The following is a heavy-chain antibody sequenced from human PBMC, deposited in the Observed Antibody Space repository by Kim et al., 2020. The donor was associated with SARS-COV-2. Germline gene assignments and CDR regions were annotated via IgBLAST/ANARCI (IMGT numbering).Heavy chain of an antibody. V-gene: IGHV7-4-1*02. Sequence: TYAQGCTGRLVFSLDTSVTTAYLQISSLKAEDTAVYYCARDPEGHGYFDYWGQGTLVTVSS. J-gene: IGHJ4*02. CDR3: ARDPEGHGYFDY.